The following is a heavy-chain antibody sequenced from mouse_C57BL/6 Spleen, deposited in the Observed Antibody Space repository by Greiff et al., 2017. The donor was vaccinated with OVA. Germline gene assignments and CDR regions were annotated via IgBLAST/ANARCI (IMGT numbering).Heavy chain of an antibody. V-gene: IGHV5-9*01. D-gene: IGHD1-1*01. CDR2: ISGGGGNT. CDR3: ARHPFTTVVATSFDY. J-gene: IGHJ2*01. CDR1: GFTFSSYT. Sequence: DVMLVESGGGLVKPGGSLKLSCAASGFTFSSYTMSWVRQTPEKRLEWVATISGGGGNTYYPDSVKGRFTISRDNAKNTLYLQMSSLRSEDTALYYCARHPFTTVVATSFDYWGQGTTLTVSS.